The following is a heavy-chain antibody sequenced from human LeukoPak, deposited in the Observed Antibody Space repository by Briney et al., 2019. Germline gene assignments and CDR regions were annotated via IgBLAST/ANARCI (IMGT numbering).Heavy chain of an antibody. D-gene: IGHD2-2*01. V-gene: IGHV4-59*12. CDR1: GGSISSYY. J-gene: IGHJ5*02. Sequence: PSETLSLTCTVSGGSISSYYWSWIRQPPGKGLEWIEYIYHSGSTYYNPSLKSRVTISVDRSKNQFSLKLSSVTAADTAVYYCASGVGYCSSTSCPGSWFDPWGQGTLVTVSS. CDR2: IYHSGST. CDR3: ASGVGYCSSTSCPGSWFDP.